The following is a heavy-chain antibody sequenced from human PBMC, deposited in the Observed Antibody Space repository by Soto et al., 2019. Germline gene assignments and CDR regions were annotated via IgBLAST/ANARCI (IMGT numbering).Heavy chain of an antibody. D-gene: IGHD6-13*01. Sequence: SVKVSCKASGGTFSSYTISWVRQAPGQGLEWMGRIIPILGIANYAQKFQGRVTITADKSTSTAYMELSSLRSEDTAVYYCASSMKRGSIAAAGTTAYTPFDYWGQGTLVTVSS. CDR2: IIPILGIA. J-gene: IGHJ4*02. CDR1: GGTFSSYT. V-gene: IGHV1-69*02. CDR3: ASSMKRGSIAAAGTTAYTPFDY.